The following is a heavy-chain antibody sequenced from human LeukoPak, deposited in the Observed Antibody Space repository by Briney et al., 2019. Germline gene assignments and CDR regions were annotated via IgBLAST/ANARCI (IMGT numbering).Heavy chain of an antibody. J-gene: IGHJ4*02. CDR1: GFSISPHW. D-gene: IGHD6-13*01. V-gene: IGHV3-7*04. CDR3: AREGFSISWFSLDC. Sequence: PGGSLRLFCAASGFSISPHWMSWVRRAPGKGLEWVANIKQEGSEKYYVDSVKGRFTISRDNARNLLYLQMNSLRAEDTAVYYCAREGFSISWFSLDCWGQGTLVTVSS. CDR2: IKQEGSEK.